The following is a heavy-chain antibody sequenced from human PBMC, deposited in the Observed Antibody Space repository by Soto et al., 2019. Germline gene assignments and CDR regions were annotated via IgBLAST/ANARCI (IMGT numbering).Heavy chain of an antibody. Sequence: QLVESGGGLVKPGESLRLSCAASGFIFSNAWMSWVRQAPGKGLEWVGRIKSKVDGGTTDYAAPVKDRFIISRDDSKKTLYLQMNSLKTEDTAGYYCSLWFGGQNYWGQGTSVTVSS. J-gene: IGHJ4*02. D-gene: IGHD3-10*01. V-gene: IGHV3-15*07. CDR2: IKSKVDGGTT. CDR3: SLWFGGQNY. CDR1: GFIFSNAW.